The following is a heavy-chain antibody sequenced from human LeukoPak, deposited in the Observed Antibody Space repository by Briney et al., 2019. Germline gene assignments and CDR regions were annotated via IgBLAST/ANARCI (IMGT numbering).Heavy chain of an antibody. CDR2: ISYDGSNK. D-gene: IGHD3-10*01. CDR1: GFTFSSYA. Sequence: GGSLRLSCAASGFTFSSYAMHWVRQAPGKGLEWVAVISYDGSNKYYADSVKGRFTISRDNAKNSLYLQMNSLRAEDTAVYYCARGGWALTMVRGVMSWFDPWGQGTLVTVSS. V-gene: IGHV3-30*04. CDR3: ARGGWALTMVRGVMSWFDP. J-gene: IGHJ5*02.